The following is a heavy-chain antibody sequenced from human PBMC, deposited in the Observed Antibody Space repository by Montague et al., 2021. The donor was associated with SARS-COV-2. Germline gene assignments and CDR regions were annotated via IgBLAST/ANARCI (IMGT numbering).Heavy chain of an antibody. CDR3: ARARITMIVVVNAFDI. J-gene: IGHJ3*02. D-gene: IGHD3-22*01. V-gene: IGHV4-31*03. Sequence: TLSLTRTLSGGSISSGGHYWSWIRQHPGKGLEWIGYIYYSGSTYYXPSLKSRVTISVDTSKNQFSLKLSSVTAADTAVYYCARARITMIVVVNAFDIRGQGTTVTVSS. CDR2: IYYSGST. CDR1: GGSISSGGHY.